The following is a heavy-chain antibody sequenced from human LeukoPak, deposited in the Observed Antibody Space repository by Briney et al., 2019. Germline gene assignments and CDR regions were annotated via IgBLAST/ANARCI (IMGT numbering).Heavy chain of an antibody. CDR2: ISGSGGST. CDR1: GITLSDFW. J-gene: IGHJ4*02. D-gene: IGHD3-10*01. Sequence: GGSLRLSCAASGITLSDFWFSWVRQAPGKGLEWVSAISGSGGSTYYADSVKGRFTISRDNSKNTLYLQMNSLRAEDTAVYYCATRVYGSGSYRFDYWGQGTLVTVSS. V-gene: IGHV3-23*01. CDR3: ATRVYGSGSYRFDY.